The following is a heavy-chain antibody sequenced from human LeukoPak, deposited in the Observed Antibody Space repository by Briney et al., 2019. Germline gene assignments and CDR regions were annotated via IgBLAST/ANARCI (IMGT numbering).Heavy chain of an antibody. CDR1: GGSIISSNYY. CDR3: ARLWFGNGRTFDP. V-gene: IGHV4-39*01. Sequence: PSETLSLTCTVSGGSIISSNYYWAWIRQPPGKEREWLATVYNSGTTYYTPSLTSRATISVDTSKEQFSLKLDYVTAADTALYYCARLWFGNGRTFDPWGQGTLVTASS. J-gene: IGHJ5*02. D-gene: IGHD3-10*01. CDR2: VYNSGTT.